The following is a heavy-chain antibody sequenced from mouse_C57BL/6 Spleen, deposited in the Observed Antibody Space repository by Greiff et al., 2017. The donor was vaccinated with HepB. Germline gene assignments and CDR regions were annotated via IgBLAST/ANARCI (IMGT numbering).Heavy chain of an antibody. Sequence: EVKLMESGPELVKPGASVKIPCKASGYTFTDYNMDWVKQSHGKSLEWIGDINPNNGGTIYNQKFKGKATLTVDKSSSTAYMELRSLTSEDTAVYYCARSGYGSPWFAYWGQGTLVTVSA. CDR2: INPNNGGT. D-gene: IGHD1-1*01. V-gene: IGHV1-18*01. CDR1: GYTFTDYN. J-gene: IGHJ3*01. CDR3: ARSGYGSPWFAY.